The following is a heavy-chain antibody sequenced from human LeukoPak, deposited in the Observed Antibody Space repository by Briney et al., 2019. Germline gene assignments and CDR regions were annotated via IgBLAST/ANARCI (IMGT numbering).Heavy chain of an antibody. CDR1: GFTFSSYW. Sequence: GGSLRLSCAASGFTFSSYWMSWVRQAPGKGLEWVSVIYSGGSTYYADSVKGRFTISRDNSKNTLYLQMNSLRAEDTAVYYCARAEAVAAEFDYWGQGTLVTVSS. CDR2: IYSGGST. CDR3: ARAEAVAAEFDY. D-gene: IGHD6-19*01. V-gene: IGHV3-53*01. J-gene: IGHJ4*02.